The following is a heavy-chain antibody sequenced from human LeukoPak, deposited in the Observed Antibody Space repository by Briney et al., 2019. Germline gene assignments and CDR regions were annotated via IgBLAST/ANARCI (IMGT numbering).Heavy chain of an antibody. V-gene: IGHV4-59*01. J-gene: IGHJ6*02. D-gene: IGHD6-13*01. Sequence: SETLSLTCTVSGGSISSYYWSWIRQPPGKGLEWIGYIYYSGSTDYNPSHRSRVTISVDTSKNQFSLKLSSVTAADTAVYYCARDSGSSWYVKDYYGMDVWGQGTTVTVSS. CDR1: GGSISSYY. CDR2: IYYSGST. CDR3: ARDSGSSWYVKDYYGMDV.